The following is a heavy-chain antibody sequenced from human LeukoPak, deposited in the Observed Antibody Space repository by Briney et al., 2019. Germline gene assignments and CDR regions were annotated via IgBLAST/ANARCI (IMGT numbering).Heavy chain of an antibody. Sequence: GGSLRLSCAASGFTFKSYAMSWARQAPGKGLELVSVISGTGGDTHYSDSVRGRFSISRDNYKNTVYLRMNSLRAEDTALYYCAKVIPTSLYSSAWYGRYAMDVWGQGTTVTVSS. CDR2: ISGTGGDT. J-gene: IGHJ6*02. CDR3: AKVIPTSLYSSAWYGRYAMDV. D-gene: IGHD6-19*01. V-gene: IGHV3-23*01. CDR1: GFTFKSYA.